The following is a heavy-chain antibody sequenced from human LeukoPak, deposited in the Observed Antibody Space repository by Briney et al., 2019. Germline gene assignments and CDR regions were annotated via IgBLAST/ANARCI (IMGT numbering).Heavy chain of an antibody. CDR3: ARDLGAVAGTRS. Sequence: ASVKVSCKASGYTFTGYYMHWVRQAPGQGLEWMGWINPNSGGTNYAQKFQGRVTMTRDTSISTAYMELSRLRSEDTAVYYCARDLGAVAGTRSWGQGTLVTVSS. CDR1: GYTFTGYY. D-gene: IGHD6-19*01. CDR2: INPNSGGT. V-gene: IGHV1-2*02. J-gene: IGHJ5*02.